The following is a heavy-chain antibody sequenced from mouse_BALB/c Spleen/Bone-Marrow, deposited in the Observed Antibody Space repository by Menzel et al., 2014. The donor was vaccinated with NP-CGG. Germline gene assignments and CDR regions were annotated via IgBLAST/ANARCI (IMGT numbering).Heavy chain of an antibody. CDR1: GFDFSRYW. CDR2: INPGSNTI. D-gene: IGHD2-3*01. Sequence: EVMLVESGGGLVQPGGSLKLSCAASGFDFSRYWMSWVRQAPGKGLEWIGEINPGSNTINYTPSLKDKFIISRDYAKNTLYLQMSKVRSEDTALYYCARLGYYGWFAYWGQGTLVSVSA. V-gene: IGHV4-1*02. CDR3: ARLGYYGWFAY. J-gene: IGHJ3*01.